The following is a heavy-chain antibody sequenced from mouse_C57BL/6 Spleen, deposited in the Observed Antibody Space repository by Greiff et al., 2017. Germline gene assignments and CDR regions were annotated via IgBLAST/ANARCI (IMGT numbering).Heavy chain of an antibody. J-gene: IGHJ2*01. D-gene: IGHD1-1*01. CDR3: AREGGYYGSSIDY. CDR1: GYSFTGYF. V-gene: IGHV1-20*01. Sequence: EVQLQQSGPELVKPGDSVKISCKASGYSFTGYFMNWVMQSHGKSLEWIGRINPYNGDTFYNQKFKGKATLTVDKSSSTAHMELRSLTSEDSAVYYCAREGGYYGSSIDYWGQGTTLTVSS. CDR2: INPYNGDT.